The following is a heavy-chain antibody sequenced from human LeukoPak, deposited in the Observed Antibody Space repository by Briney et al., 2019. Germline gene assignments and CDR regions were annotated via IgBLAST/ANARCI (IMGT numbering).Heavy chain of an antibody. CDR3: ARLVDILTGYDRYYYYYGMDV. D-gene: IGHD3-9*01. J-gene: IGHJ6*02. CDR2: IYYSGST. V-gene: IGHV4-59*08. CDR1: GGSISSYY. Sequence: SETLSLTCTVPGGSISSYYWSWIRQRPGEGLEWIGYIYYSGSTNYNPSLKSRVTISVDTSKNQFSLKLSSVTAADTAVYYCARLVDILTGYDRYYYYYGMDVWGQGTTVTVSS.